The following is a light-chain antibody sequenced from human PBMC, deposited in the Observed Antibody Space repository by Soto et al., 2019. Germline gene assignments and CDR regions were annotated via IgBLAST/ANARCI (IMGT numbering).Light chain of an antibody. V-gene: IGLV2-14*01. CDR2: EVS. J-gene: IGLJ3*02. CDR1: SSDVGAYNY. Sequence: QSVLTQPASVSGSPVQSITISCSGTSSDVGAYNYVSWYQHHPVKAPKLMIYEVSNRPSGVSDRFSGSRSGNTASLTISGLQAEDESDYYCLSYTSSXTWVLGGGTK. CDR3: LSYTSSXTWV.